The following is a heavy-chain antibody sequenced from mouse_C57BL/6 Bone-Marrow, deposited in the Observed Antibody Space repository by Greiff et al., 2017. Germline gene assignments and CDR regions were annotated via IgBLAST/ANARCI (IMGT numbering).Heavy chain of an antibody. CDR2: ISDGGSYT. D-gene: IGHD2-3*01. CDR1: GFTFSSYA. V-gene: IGHV5-4*03. J-gene: IGHJ4*01. CDR3: ARGWLLHAMDY. Sequence: DVMLVESGGGLVKPGGSLKLSCAASGFTFSSYAMSWVRQTPEKRLEWVATISDGGSYTYYPDNVKGRFTISRDNAKNNLYLQMSHLKSEDTAMYYCARGWLLHAMDYWGQGTSVTVSS.